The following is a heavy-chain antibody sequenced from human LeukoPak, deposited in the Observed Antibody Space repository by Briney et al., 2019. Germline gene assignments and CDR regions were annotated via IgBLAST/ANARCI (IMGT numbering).Heavy chain of an antibody. V-gene: IGHV3-53*01. CDR2: IYSGGST. J-gene: IGHJ4*02. CDR1: GFTVSSNY. D-gene: IGHD3-22*01. Sequence: GGSLSLSCAASGFTVSSNYMSWVRQAPGKGLEWVSVIYSGGSTYYADSVKGRFTISRDNSKNTLYLQMNSLRAEDTAVYYCARGEGYYDSSGYYPFSHWGQGTLVTVSS. CDR3: ARGEGYYDSSGYYPFSH.